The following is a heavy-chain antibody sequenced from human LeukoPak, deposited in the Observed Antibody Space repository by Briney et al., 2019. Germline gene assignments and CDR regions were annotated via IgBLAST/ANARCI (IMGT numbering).Heavy chain of an antibody. J-gene: IGHJ4*02. Sequence: GESLRLSCAVSGFTFSGFWMHWVRQTPGKGPEWVARISTDGTTTSHAASVKGRFTTSRDNAKNTLYLQMNGLRAEDTAVYYCVRSTYSGSLQDYGGQGTVVTVSS. CDR3: VRSTYSGSLQDY. CDR2: ISTDGTTT. CDR1: GFTFSGFW. D-gene: IGHD1-26*01. V-gene: IGHV3-74*01.